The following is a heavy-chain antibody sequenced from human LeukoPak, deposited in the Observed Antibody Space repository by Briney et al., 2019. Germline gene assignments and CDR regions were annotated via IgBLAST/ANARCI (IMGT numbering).Heavy chain of an antibody. Sequence: ASVTVSRMPSVYTFTSYATKWVRQAPGPGREWMGWINPNSGGTNYAQKFQGRVTMTRDTSISTAYMELSRLRSDDTAVYYCARDSGETGFWSGSYFDYWGQGTLVTVSS. J-gene: IGHJ4*02. V-gene: IGHV1-2*02. CDR2: INPNSGGT. CDR3: ARDSGETGFWSGSYFDY. D-gene: IGHD3-3*01. CDR1: VYTFTSYA.